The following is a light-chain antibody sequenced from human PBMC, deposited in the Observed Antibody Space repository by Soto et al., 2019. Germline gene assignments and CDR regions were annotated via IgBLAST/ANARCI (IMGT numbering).Light chain of an antibody. CDR2: DAS. J-gene: IGKJ4*01. V-gene: IGKV3-11*01. Sequence: EIVLTQSPATLSLSPGERATLSCRASQSVSSSLAWYQQKPGQAPRLLIYDASNRATGIPARFSGSGSGTDFTLTITSLEPEDFAVYYCQHRCNWPLTFGGGTKVEIK. CDR1: QSVSSS. CDR3: QHRCNWPLT.